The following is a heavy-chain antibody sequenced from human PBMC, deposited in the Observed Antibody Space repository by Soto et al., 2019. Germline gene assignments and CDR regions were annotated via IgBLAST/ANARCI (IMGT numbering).Heavy chain of an antibody. J-gene: IGHJ6*02. CDR1: GFTFSSYS. CDR2: ISSSSSTI. D-gene: IGHD3-3*01. CDR3: AREVCEYYDFWSGLGQTYYYYGMDV. V-gene: IGHV3-48*02. Sequence: GGSLRLSCAASGFTFSSYSMNWVRQAPGKGLEWVSYISSSSSTIYYADSVKGRFTISRDNAKNSLSLQMNSLRDEETAVYYWAREVCEYYDFWSGLGQTYYYYGMDVWGQGTTVTVSS.